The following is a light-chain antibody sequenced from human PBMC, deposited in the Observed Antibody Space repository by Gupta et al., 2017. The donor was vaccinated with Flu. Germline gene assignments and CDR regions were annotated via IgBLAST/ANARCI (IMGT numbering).Light chain of an antibody. CDR3: SAYTSGSNVVVA. CDR2: DVR. V-gene: IGLV2-14*01. Sequence: QSALTQPASVSGSPGQSITISCTGTTSGVGGYTSVSWYQQRPGTAPKLMIDDVRNRPSGISNRFSGSKSGNTASLTISGLQAEDEADYYCSAYTSGSNVVVAVGGGTKLTVL. J-gene: IGLJ2*01. CDR1: TSGVGGYTS.